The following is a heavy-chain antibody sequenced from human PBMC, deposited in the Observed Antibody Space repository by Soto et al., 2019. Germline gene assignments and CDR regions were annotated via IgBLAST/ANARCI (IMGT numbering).Heavy chain of an antibody. V-gene: IGHV3-13*01. CDR2: IGTAGDT. CDR1: GFTFSSYD. CDR3: ARGRIADDAFDI. D-gene: IGHD6-13*01. Sequence: EVQLVESGGGLVQPGGPLRLSCAASGFTFSSYDMHWVRQATGKGLEWVSAIGTAGDTYYPGSVKGRFTISRENAKNSLYLQMNRLRAEDTAVYYCARGRIADDAFDIWGQGTMVTVSS. J-gene: IGHJ3*02.